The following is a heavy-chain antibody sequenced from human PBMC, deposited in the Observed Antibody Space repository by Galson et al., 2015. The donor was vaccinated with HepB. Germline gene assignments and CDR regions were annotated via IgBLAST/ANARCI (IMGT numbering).Heavy chain of an antibody. CDR1: GFTFSSYG. Sequence: SLRLSCAASGFTFSSYGMHWVRQAPGKGLEWVAVIWYDGSSKYYADSVKGRFTISRDNSKNTLYLQMNSLRAEDTAVYYCARSLAAADYDYWGQGTLVTVSS. CDR2: IWYDGSSK. V-gene: IGHV3-33*01. J-gene: IGHJ4*02. CDR3: ARSLAAADYDY. D-gene: IGHD6-13*01.